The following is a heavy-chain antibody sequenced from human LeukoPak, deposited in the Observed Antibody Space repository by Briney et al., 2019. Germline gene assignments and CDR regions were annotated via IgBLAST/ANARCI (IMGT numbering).Heavy chain of an antibody. Sequence: GGSLGLSCAASGFTFSSYAMGWVRPAPGKGLEWVSAISGSGDSTNYADSVKGRFTISRDNSKNTLYLQMNSLRAEDTAVYYCAKGLNPRHDFKVVSDGMDVWGQGTTVTVSS. V-gene: IGHV3-23*01. D-gene: IGHD2-2*01. J-gene: IGHJ6*02. CDR3: AKGLNPRHDFKVVSDGMDV. CDR1: GFTFSSYA. CDR2: ISGSGDST.